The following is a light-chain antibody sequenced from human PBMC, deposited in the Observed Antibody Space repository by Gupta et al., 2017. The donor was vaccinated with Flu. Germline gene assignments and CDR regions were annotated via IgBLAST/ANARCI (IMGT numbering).Light chain of an antibody. Sequence: EIVLTQSPGTLSVSPGERATLSCRASQSVSSSRLAWYQQKAGQGPRLLIYGVSNRATGIPDRFSGSGSGTDFTLTISRLEPEDFAVYHWQQYGSPPTFGQGTKVEIK. CDR2: GVS. V-gene: IGKV3-20*01. J-gene: IGKJ1*01. CDR1: QSVSSSR. CDR3: QQYGSPPT.